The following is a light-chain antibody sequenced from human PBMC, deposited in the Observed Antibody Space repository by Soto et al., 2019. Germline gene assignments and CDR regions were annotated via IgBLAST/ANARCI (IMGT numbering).Light chain of an antibody. Sequence: QSVLTQPASVSGSPGQSITISCIGTSSDVGYDYVSWYQQHTGKAPKLMIYGVSSRVSGVSDRFSASKSGNAASLTISGLQADDEADYYCSSYRNVNTVIFGGGTKLTVL. CDR2: GVS. CDR1: SSDVGYDY. J-gene: IGLJ2*01. CDR3: SSYRNVNTVI. V-gene: IGLV2-14*03.